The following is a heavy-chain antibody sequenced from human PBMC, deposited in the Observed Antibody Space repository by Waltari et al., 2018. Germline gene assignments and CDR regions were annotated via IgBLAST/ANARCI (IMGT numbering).Heavy chain of an antibody. Sequence: QVQLQQWGAGLLKPSETLSLTCAVYGGSFSGYYWSWIRQPPGKGLEWIGEINHSGSTIYNPSLKSRVTISVDTSKNQFSLKLSSVTAADTAVYYCARHRYYYDSSGHYFVYWGQGTLVTVSS. D-gene: IGHD3-22*01. J-gene: IGHJ4*02. V-gene: IGHV4-34*01. CDR1: GGSFSGYY. CDR2: INHSGST. CDR3: ARHRYYYDSSGHYFVY.